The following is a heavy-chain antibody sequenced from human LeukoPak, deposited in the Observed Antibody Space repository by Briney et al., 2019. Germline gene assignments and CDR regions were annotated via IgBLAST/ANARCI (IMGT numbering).Heavy chain of an antibody. CDR3: ARRLSTRSYYLDD. J-gene: IGHJ4*02. D-gene: IGHD2/OR15-2a*01. V-gene: IGHV4-59*04. Sequence: PSETLSLTCTVSGGSISSYYWSWIRQPAGKGLEWIGDIYYSGTTNYNPSLKSRVTMSVDTSKNQFSLKLNSATAADTAVYYCARRLSTRSYYLDDWGQGTLVTVSS. CDR2: IYYSGTT. CDR1: GGSISSYY.